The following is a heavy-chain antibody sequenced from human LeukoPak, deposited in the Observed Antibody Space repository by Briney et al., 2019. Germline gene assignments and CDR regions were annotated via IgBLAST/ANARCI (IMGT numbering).Heavy chain of an antibody. CDR2: IDQGGSVR. CDR1: GFSFSTYW. D-gene: IGHD6-13*01. J-gene: IGHJ4*02. Sequence: QPGGSLRLSCAASGFSFSTYWMSWVRQTPEKGLEFVANIDQGGSVRNYMDSLKSRCTISRGNAKKSLYLEINSLRADDTAVYYCARDPESSSFDLWGRGALVTVSS. V-gene: IGHV3-7*01. CDR3: ARDPESSSFDL.